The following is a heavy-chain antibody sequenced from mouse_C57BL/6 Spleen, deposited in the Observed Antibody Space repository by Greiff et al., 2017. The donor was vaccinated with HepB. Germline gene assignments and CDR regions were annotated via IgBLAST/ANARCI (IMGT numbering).Heavy chain of an antibody. V-gene: IGHV1-7*01. J-gene: IGHJ2*01. CDR3: ARELTWDANFDY. CDR2: INPSSGYT. Sequence: QVQLKESGAELAKPGASVKLSCKASGYTFTSYWLHWVKQRPGQGLEWIGYINPSSGYTKYNQKFKDKATLTADKSSSTAYMQLSSLTYEDSAVYNCARELTWDANFDYWGKGTTLTVSS. CDR1: GYTFTSYW. D-gene: IGHD4-1*01.